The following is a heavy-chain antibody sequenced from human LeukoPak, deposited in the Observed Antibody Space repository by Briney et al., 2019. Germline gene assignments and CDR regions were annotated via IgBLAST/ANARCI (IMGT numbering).Heavy chain of an antibody. CDR2: INPNSGGT. CDR1: GYTFTGYY. D-gene: IGHD6-19*01. CDR3: ARAGSSGWYANWFDP. V-gene: IGHV1-2*02. Sequence: GASVKVSCKASGYTFTGYYMHWVRQAPGQGLEWMGWINPNSGGTNYAQKFQGRVTMTRDTSISTAYMELSRLRSDDTAVYYCARAGSSGWYANWFDPWGQGTLVTVSS. J-gene: IGHJ5*02.